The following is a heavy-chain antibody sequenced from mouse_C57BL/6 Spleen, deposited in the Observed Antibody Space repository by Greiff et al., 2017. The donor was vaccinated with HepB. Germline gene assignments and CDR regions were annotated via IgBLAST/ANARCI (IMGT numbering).Heavy chain of an antibody. D-gene: IGHD1-1*01. J-gene: IGHJ3*01. Sequence: EVQRVESGPGLVKPSQSLSLTCSVTGYSITSGYYWNWIRQFPGNKLEWMGYISYDGSNNYNPSLKNRISITRDTSKNQFFLKLNSVTTEDTATYYCATGGTTVGFAYWGQGTLVTVSA. CDR3: ATGGTTVGFAY. CDR2: ISYDGSN. V-gene: IGHV3-6*01. CDR1: GYSITSGYY.